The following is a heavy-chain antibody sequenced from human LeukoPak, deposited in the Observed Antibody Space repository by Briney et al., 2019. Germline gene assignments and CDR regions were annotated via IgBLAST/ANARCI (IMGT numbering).Heavy chain of an antibody. CDR1: GFTFTTYT. J-gene: IGHJ4*02. V-gene: IGHV3-21*01. D-gene: IGHD6-13*01. Sequence: GGSLRLSCAASGFTFTTYTMHWLRQAPGNGLEWVSSISSRSSHIDYTDSVKGRFIISRDNAKNSLYLQMNSLRAEDTAVYYCAREGNSWYDYWGQGTLVTVSS. CDR2: ISSRSSHI. CDR3: AREGNSWYDY.